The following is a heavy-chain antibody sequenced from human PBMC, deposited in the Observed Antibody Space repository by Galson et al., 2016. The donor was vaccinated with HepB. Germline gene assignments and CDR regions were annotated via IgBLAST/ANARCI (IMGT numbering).Heavy chain of an antibody. Sequence: SVKVSCKASGYSFTSYAMHWVRQAPGQRLEWMGRIIAGNGITQYSQKFQGRVTITRDTSASTAYMELSRLRSEDTAVYYCARERTRLRFLEWLSHPQNWFDPWGQGTLVTVSS. CDR2: IIAGNGIT. CDR1: GYSFTSYA. J-gene: IGHJ5*02. V-gene: IGHV1-3*01. D-gene: IGHD3-3*01. CDR3: ARERTRLRFLEWLSHPQNWFDP.